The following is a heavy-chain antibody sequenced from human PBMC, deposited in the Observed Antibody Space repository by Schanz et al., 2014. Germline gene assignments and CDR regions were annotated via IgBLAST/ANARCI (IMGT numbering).Heavy chain of an antibody. CDR3: ARDTTWRLDL. D-gene: IGHD1-1*01. CDR2: VFPNGIT. J-gene: IGHJ2*01. Sequence: QVQLQESGPGLVKPSQTLSLTCTVSGGSIRSGTYYWSWIRQPAGKALEWVGRVFPNGITNYNPSLKSQVPISLDSSENQFSLTRTSLTAADTAVYYCARDTTWRLDLWGRGTLVTVSS. V-gene: IGHV4-61*02. CDR1: GGSIRSGTYY.